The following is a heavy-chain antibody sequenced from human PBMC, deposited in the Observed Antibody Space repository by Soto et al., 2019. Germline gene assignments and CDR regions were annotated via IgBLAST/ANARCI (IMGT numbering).Heavy chain of an antibody. Sequence: QVQLQESGPGLVKPSQTLSLTCTVSGGSITSSGYYWSWIRQHPGEGLEWIGFTSNSGSTSYNPSPKSRVTLSVDSSSNQFSLNLKSVTAADTAVYYCARGGGSTKVDYWGQGTLVTVSP. V-gene: IGHV4-31*03. CDR2: TSNSGST. D-gene: IGHD2-2*01. J-gene: IGHJ4*02. CDR3: ARGGGSTKVDY. CDR1: GGSITSSGYY.